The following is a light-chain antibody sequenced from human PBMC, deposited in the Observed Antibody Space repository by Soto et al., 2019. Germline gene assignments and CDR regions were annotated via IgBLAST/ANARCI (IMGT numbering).Light chain of an antibody. CDR2: DAS. CDR1: LSVSVY. V-gene: IGKV3-11*01. CDR3: QQRSNWLT. Sequence: FVLTQSPATLSLSPGERATLSCRTSLSVSVYLDWYQQKPGQAPRLLISDASNRATGIPGRFSGSVSGTDFTLTISSLEPQDFAVYYCQQRSNWLTFGGGTKVDI. J-gene: IGKJ4*01.